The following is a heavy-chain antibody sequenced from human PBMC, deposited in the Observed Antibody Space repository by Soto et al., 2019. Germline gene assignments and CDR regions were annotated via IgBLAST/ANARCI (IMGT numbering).Heavy chain of an antibody. Sequence: GGSLRLSCAASGFTFSSYSMNWVRQAPGKGLEWVSSISSSSSYIYYADSVKGRFTISRDNAKNSLYLQMNSLRAEDTAVYYCARDDYYGLGSYDYYYYGMDVWGQGTTVTVS. V-gene: IGHV3-21*01. CDR3: ARDDYYGLGSYDYYYYGMDV. J-gene: IGHJ6*02. CDR2: ISSSSSYI. CDR1: GFTFSSYS. D-gene: IGHD3-10*01.